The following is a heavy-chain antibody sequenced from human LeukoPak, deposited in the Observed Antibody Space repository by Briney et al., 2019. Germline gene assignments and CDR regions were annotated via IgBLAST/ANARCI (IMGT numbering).Heavy chain of an antibody. CDR2: ISYDGSNK. CDR1: GFTFDDYG. V-gene: IGHV3-30*18. Sequence: GGSLRLSCAASGFTFDDYGMSWVRQAPGKGLEWVAVISYDGSNKYYADSVKGRFTISRDNSKDTVYLQMNSLRAEDTAVYYCAELGITMIGGVWGKGTTVTISS. D-gene: IGHD3-10*02. CDR3: AELGITMIGGV. J-gene: IGHJ6*04.